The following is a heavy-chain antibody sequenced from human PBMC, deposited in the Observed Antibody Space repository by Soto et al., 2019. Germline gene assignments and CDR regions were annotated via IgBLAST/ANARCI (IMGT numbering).Heavy chain of an antibody. J-gene: IGHJ6*02. V-gene: IGHV5-51*01. Sequence: GESLKISCKGSGYSFTSYWIGWVRQMPGKGLEWMGIIYPGDSDTRYSPSFQGQVTISADKSISTAYLQWSSLKASDTAMYYCARLAVDTAMVIFTPHHTPHNYYGMDVWGQGTTVTVSS. CDR2: IYPGDSDT. D-gene: IGHD5-18*01. CDR1: GYSFTSYW. CDR3: ARLAVDTAMVIFTPHHTPHNYYGMDV.